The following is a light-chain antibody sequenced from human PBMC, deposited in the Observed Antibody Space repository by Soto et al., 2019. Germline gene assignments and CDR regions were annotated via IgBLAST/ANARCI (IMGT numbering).Light chain of an antibody. Sequence: QAVVTQEPSLTVSPGQRVTISCTGSSSNIGAGYNVHWYQQVPGTAPKLLIYGDSNRPSGVPDRFSGSKSGTSASLAITGLQAEDEADYYCQSYDSSLSGGLFGGGTKLTVL. CDR1: SSNIGAGYN. CDR3: QSYDSSLSGGL. CDR2: GDS. J-gene: IGLJ3*02. V-gene: IGLV1-40*01.